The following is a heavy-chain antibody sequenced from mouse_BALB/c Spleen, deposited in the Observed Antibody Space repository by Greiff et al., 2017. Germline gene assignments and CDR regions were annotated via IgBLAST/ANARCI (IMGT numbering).Heavy chain of an antibody. CDR2: IDPSDSYT. D-gene: IGHD5-5*01. J-gene: IGHJ1*01. Sequence: QVQLQQPGAELVKPGASVKMSCKASGYTFTSYWMHWVNQRPGQGLEWIGVIDPSDSYTSYNQKFKGKATLTVDTSSSTAYMQLSSLTSEDSAVYYCTRNYLYWYFDVWGAGTTVTVSS. CDR1: GYTFTSYW. V-gene: IGHV1S127*01. CDR3: TRNYLYWYFDV.